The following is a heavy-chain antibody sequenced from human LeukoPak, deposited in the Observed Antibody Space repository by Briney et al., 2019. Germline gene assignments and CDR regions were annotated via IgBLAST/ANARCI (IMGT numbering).Heavy chain of an antibody. Sequence: PGGSLRLSCAASGFTFSSYSMNWVRQAPGKGLEWVSSISRSSSYIYYADSVKGRFTISRDNSKNTLYLQMNSLRAEDTAVYFCARVATGSYDWFDPWGQGTLVTVSS. J-gene: IGHJ5*02. CDR1: GFTFSSYS. CDR2: ISRSSSYI. CDR3: ARVATGSYDWFDP. D-gene: IGHD3-10*01. V-gene: IGHV3-21*01.